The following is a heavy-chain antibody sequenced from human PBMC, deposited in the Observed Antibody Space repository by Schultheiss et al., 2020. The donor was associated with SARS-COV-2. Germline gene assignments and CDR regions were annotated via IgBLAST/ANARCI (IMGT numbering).Heavy chain of an antibody. Sequence: ETLSLTCTVSGGSISSYYWGWIRQPPGKGLEWVGRIKSKTDGGTTDYAAPVKGRFTISRDDSKNTLYLQMNSLKTEDTAVYYCTSRVVGGLRYYYYYGIDVWGQGTTVTVSS. D-gene: IGHD3-3*01. CDR1: GGSISSYY. CDR2: IKSKTDGGTT. V-gene: IGHV3-15*01. CDR3: TSRVVGGLRYYYYYGIDV. J-gene: IGHJ6*02.